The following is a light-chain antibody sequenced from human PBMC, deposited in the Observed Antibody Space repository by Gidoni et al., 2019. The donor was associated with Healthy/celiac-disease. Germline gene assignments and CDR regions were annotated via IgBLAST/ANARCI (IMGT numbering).Light chain of an antibody. Sequence: DIQLTLSPSFLSASVGDRVSITCRDSQGISSYLAWYQQKPGQAPKLLIYAASTVQSGVPSRVSGSGSGTEFTLTISSLQPEDFATYYCQQLNSYPLTFGGGTKVEIK. V-gene: IGKV1-9*01. CDR3: QQLNSYPLT. CDR2: AAS. J-gene: IGKJ4*01. CDR1: QGISSY.